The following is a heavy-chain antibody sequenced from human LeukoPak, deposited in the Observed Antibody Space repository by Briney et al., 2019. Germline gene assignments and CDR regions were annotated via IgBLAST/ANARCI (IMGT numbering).Heavy chain of an antibody. CDR2: INHSGST. CDR3: ARGVELGYCSGGSCSNDY. CDR1: GGSFSGYY. J-gene: IGHJ4*02. D-gene: IGHD2-15*01. V-gene: IGHV4-34*01. Sequence: SETLSLTCAVYGGSFSGYYWSWIRQPQGKGLESIGEINHSGSTNYNPSLKSRVTISVDTSKNQFSLKLSSVTAADTAVYYCARGVELGYCSGGSCSNDYWGQGTLVTVSS.